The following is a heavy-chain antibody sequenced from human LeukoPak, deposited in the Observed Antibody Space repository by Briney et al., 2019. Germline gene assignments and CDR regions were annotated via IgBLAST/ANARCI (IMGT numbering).Heavy chain of an antibody. Sequence: ASVKVSCKASGYTFTSYYMHWVRQAPGQGLEWMGIINPSGGSTSYAQKFQGRVTMTRDTSTSTVYMELSSLRSEDTAVYYCARDKVEWEPTSYEYYFDYWGQGTLVTVSS. CDR2: INPSGGST. CDR1: GYTFTSYY. V-gene: IGHV1-46*01. J-gene: IGHJ4*02. CDR3: ARDKVEWEPTSYEYYFDY. D-gene: IGHD1-26*01.